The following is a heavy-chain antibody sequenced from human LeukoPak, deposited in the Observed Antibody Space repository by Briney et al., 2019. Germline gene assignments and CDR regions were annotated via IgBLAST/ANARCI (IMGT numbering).Heavy chain of an antibody. CDR1: GYTFTGYY. V-gene: IGHV1-2*04. D-gene: IGHD1-1*01. Sequence: ASVKVSCKASGYTFTGYYMHWVRQAPGQGLEWMGWINPNSGGTNYAQKFQGWVTMTRDTSISTAYMELSRLRSDDTAVYYCARVGSPDSDVAEFYYWGQGTLVTVSS. J-gene: IGHJ4*02. CDR3: ARVGSPDSDVAEFYY. CDR2: INPNSGGT.